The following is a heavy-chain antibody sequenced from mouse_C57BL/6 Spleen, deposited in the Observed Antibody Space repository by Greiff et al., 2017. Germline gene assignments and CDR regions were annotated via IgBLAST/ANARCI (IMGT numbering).Heavy chain of an antibody. CDR1: GYTFTSYD. V-gene: IGHV1-85*01. Sequence: QVQLQQPGPELVKPGASVKLSCKASGYTFTSYDINWVKQRPGQGLEWIGWIYPRDGSIKYNDKFKGKASLTVDTASSTAYMELHSLTSVDSAFDFCAAHSNLRPGFAYWGQGTLVTVSA. CDR2: IYPRDGSI. CDR3: AAHSNLRPGFAY. D-gene: IGHD2-5*01. J-gene: IGHJ3*01.